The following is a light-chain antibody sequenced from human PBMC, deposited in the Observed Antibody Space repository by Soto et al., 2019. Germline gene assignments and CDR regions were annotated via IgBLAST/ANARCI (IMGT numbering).Light chain of an antibody. Sequence: DIQMTQSPSTLSASVGDRVTITCRASQSISSWLAWYQRKPGKAPKLLIYKASNLESGVPSRFSGSGSGTEFTLTISSLQPDDFATYYCQQYHSASTFGQGTKVDIK. CDR2: KAS. CDR1: QSISSW. J-gene: IGKJ1*01. V-gene: IGKV1-5*03. CDR3: QQYHSAST.